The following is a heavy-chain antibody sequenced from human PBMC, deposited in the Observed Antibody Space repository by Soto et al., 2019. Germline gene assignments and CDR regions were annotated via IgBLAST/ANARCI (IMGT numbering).Heavy chain of an antibody. CDR2: IYADGAT. D-gene: IGHD3-16*01. Sequence: EVELVETGGGLIQPGGSLRLSCAASGFTVSSSSMSWVRQAPGKGLEWVSLIYADGATYYGDSVKGRFTISRDTSKNTLSLQMTSLRADDTAVYYCARADSFLGAPFHYWGQGTLVTVSS. V-gene: IGHV3-53*02. CDR1: GFTVSSSS. J-gene: IGHJ4*02. CDR3: ARADSFLGAPFHY.